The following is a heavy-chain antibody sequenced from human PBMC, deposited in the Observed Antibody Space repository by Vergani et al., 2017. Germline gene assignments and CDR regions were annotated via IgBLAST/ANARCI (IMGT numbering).Heavy chain of an antibody. CDR2: IYPGDSDT. CDR1: GYSFTSYW. CDR3: ARGVKYYYDSSGYXYPD. D-gene: IGHD3-22*01. Sequence: EVQLVQSGAEVKKPGESLQISCKGSGYSFTSYWIGWVRQMPGKGLEWMGIIYPGDSDTRYSPSFQGQVTISADKSISTAYLQWSSLKASDTAMYYCARGVKYYYDSSGYXYPDWGQGTLVTVSS. J-gene: IGHJ4*02. V-gene: IGHV5-51*01.